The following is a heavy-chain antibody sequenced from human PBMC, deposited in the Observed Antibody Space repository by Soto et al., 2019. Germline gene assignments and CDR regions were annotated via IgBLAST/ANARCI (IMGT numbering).Heavy chain of an antibody. Sequence: ASVKVSCKASGYTFTSYGISWVRQAPVQGLEWMGWISAYNGNTNYAQKLQGRVTMTTDTSTSTAYMELRSLRSDDTAVYYCARDEYYYDSSGYYYDYWGQGTLVTVS. J-gene: IGHJ4*02. CDR2: ISAYNGNT. CDR3: ARDEYYYDSSGYYYDY. V-gene: IGHV1-18*01. D-gene: IGHD3-22*01. CDR1: GYTFTSYG.